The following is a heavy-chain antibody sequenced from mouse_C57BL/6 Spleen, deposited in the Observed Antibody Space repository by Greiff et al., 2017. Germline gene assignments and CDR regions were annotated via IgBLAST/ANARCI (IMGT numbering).Heavy chain of an antibody. Sequence: VQLQQPGAELVRPGSSVKLSCKASGYTFTSYWMHWVKQRPIQGLEWIGNIDPSDSETHYNQKFKDKATLTVDKSSSTAYMQLSSLTSEDSAVYYCVIYYYGSSPFDSWGRGTTLTVSS. D-gene: IGHD1-1*01. J-gene: IGHJ2*01. CDR2: IDPSDSET. V-gene: IGHV1-52*01. CDR1: GYTFTSYW. CDR3: VIYYYGSSPFDS.